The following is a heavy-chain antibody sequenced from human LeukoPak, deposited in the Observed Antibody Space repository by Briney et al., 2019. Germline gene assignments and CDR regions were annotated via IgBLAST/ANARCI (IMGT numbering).Heavy chain of an antibody. CDR3: ARGLEMAKNPGYYYYYGMDV. CDR1: GYTFSIYG. Sequence: ASVTVSFTASGYTFSIYGITWVRQAPGEGRERMGWINTKTGNPTYAQGFTGRFVFSLDTSVSTAYLQISSLKAEDTAVYYCARGLEMAKNPGYYYYYGMDVWGQGTTVTVSS. CDR2: INTKTGNP. D-gene: IGHD5-24*01. J-gene: IGHJ6*02. V-gene: IGHV7-4-1*02.